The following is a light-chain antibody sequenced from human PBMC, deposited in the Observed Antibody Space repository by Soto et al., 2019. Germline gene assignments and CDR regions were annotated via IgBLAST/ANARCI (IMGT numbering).Light chain of an antibody. Sequence: EIVLTRSPATLSLSPGARAPLSCRASQTVRNNLAWYQQRPGQAPRLLIYDASSRATGIPARFSGSGSGTDFTLTISSLEPEDFAVYYCQQHSNWPLTFGGGTKVDNK. V-gene: IGKV3-11*01. CDR1: QTVRNN. J-gene: IGKJ4*01. CDR3: QQHSNWPLT. CDR2: DAS.